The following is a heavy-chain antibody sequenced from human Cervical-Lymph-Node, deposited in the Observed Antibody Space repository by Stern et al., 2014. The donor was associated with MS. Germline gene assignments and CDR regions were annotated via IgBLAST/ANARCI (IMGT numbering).Heavy chain of an antibody. V-gene: IGHV1-2*06. J-gene: IGHJ4*02. Sequence: VQLVQSGAEVKKPGASVKVSCKASGYTFTGYHMHWVRPAPGQGLEWMGRINPNSGDTNYAQKFQGRVTITRDTSISTAYMELSSLTSDDTAVYYCARGWLADWGQGALVTVSS. CDR2: INPNSGDT. CDR1: GYTFTGYH. D-gene: IGHD6-19*01. CDR3: ARGWLAD.